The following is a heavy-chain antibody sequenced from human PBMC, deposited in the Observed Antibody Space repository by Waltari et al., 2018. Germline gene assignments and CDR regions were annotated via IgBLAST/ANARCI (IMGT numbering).Heavy chain of an antibody. CDR3: ARPRDFYYYGSGSYTFDI. V-gene: IGHV1-69*01. CDR2: IIPIFGTA. D-gene: IGHD3-10*01. J-gene: IGHJ3*02. CDR1: GGIFSSYA. Sequence: QVQLVQSGAEVKKPGTSVKLSCTASGGIFSSYAISWVPQAPGQGLEWMGGIIPIFGTANYAQKFQGRVTITADESTSTAYMELSSLRSEDTAVYYCARPRDFYYYGSGSYTFDIWGQGTMVTVSS.